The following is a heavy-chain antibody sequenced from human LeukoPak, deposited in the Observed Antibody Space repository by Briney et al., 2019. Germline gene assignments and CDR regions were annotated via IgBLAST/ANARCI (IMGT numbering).Heavy chain of an antibody. CDR1: GYSFSTYW. CDR3: ARHLRPLPFHY. Sequence: GEYLKISCKGSGYSFSTYWIGWVRHMPGKGLDWMGIIYPGDSDTRYSPSFQGQVTISADRSISTAYLQWSSLKASDTAIYYCARHLRPLPFHYWGQGTLVTVSS. CDR2: IYPGDSDT. V-gene: IGHV5-51*01. D-gene: IGHD6-25*01. J-gene: IGHJ4*02.